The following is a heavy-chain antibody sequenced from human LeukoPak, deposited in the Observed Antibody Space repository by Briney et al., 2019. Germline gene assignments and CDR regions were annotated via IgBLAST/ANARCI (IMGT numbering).Heavy chain of an antibody. CDR3: GTGLDV. Sequence: GGSLRLSCAVSGFTFSSYLMHWVRQVPGRGLVWVSRISDDGRTTSYADSVKGRFTISRDNAKNMLYLQMNSLRDEDTAVYYCGTGLDVWGQGTTVTVSS. V-gene: IGHV3-74*01. CDR1: GFTFSSYL. J-gene: IGHJ6*02. CDR2: ISDDGRTT.